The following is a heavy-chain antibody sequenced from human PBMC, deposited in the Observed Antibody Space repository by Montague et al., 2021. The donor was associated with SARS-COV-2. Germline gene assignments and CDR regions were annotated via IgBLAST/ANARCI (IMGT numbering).Heavy chain of an antibody. V-gene: IGHV4-59*01. CDR3: ARYTRQIRLIVFDYGMDV. D-gene: IGHD4-17*01. Sequence: SETLSLTCTVSGGSISSYYWSWIRQPPGKGLEWIGYIYYSGSINYNPSLKSRVTISVDTSKNQFSLKLSSVTAADTAVYYCARYTRQIRLIVFDYGMDVWGQGTTVTVSS. J-gene: IGHJ6*02. CDR2: IYYSGSI. CDR1: GGSISSYY.